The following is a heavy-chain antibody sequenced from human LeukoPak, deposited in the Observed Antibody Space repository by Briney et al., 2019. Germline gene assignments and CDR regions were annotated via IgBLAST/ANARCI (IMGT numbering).Heavy chain of an antibody. CDR3: ARRGYHDSGFDY. Sequence: GGSLRLSCAASGFTFSSYEMNWVRQAPGKGLEWVSYISSSGSTIYYADSVKGRFTISRDNAKNSLYLQMKSLRAEDTALYYCARRGYHDSGFDYWGQGTLVTVSS. J-gene: IGHJ4*02. CDR2: ISSSGSTI. CDR1: GFTFSSYE. V-gene: IGHV3-48*03. D-gene: IGHD3-22*01.